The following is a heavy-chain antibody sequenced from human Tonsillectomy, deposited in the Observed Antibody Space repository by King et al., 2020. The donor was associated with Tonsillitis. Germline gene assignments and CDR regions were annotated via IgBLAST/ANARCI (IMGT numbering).Heavy chain of an antibody. J-gene: IGHJ4*02. Sequence: TLKESGPTLVKPTQTLTPTCTFSGFSLSTSGVGVGWIRQPPGKALEWLALIYWNDDKRYSPSLKSRLTITKDTSKNQVVLTMTNMDPVDTGTYYCAHRLGNSWYDYFDYWGQGTLVTVSS. CDR3: AHRLGNSWYDYFDY. CDR1: GFSLSTSGVG. D-gene: IGHD6-13*01. CDR2: IYWNDDK. V-gene: IGHV2-5*01.